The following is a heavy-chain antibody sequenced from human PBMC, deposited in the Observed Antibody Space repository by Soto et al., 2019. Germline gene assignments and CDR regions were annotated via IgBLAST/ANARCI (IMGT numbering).Heavy chain of an antibody. CDR3: AREGALYQLLVGFYSYALDV. CDR1: GFTFSSYS. Sequence: GGSLRLSCAASGFTFSSYSMNWVRQAPGKGLEWVSSISTRSTTTNYADSVKGRFTIYRDNANNSLYLQMNSLRDEDTAVYYCAREGALYQLLVGFYSYALDVWGQGTTVTVSS. J-gene: IGHJ6*02. D-gene: IGHD2-2*01. V-gene: IGHV3-48*02. CDR2: ISTRSTTT.